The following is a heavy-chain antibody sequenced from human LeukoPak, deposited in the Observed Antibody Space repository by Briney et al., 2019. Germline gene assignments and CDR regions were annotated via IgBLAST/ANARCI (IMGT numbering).Heavy chain of an antibody. CDR1: GGSFSGYY. D-gene: IGHD3-9*01. CDR2: INHSGST. Sequence: SETLSLTCAVYGGSFSGYYWSWIRQPPGKGLEWIGEINHSGSTNYNPSLKSRVTISVDTSKNQFSLKLSSVTAADTAVYYCARGKQYYDILTGYYTPSRWFDPWGQGTLVTASS. J-gene: IGHJ5*02. V-gene: IGHV4-34*01. CDR3: ARGKQYYDILTGYYTPSRWFDP.